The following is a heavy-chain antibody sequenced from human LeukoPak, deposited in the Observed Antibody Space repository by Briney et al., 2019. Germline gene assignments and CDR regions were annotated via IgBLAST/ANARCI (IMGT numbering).Heavy chain of an antibody. V-gene: IGHV3-21*01. D-gene: IGHD3-10*01. J-gene: IGHJ4*02. CDR2: ISSSSSYI. CDR3: ARETGYYGSGGTIDY. CDR1: GFTFSSDS. Sequence: GGSLRLSCAASGFTFSSDSMKWVRQAPGKGLEWVSSISSSSSYIYYADSVKGRFTISRDNAKNSLYLQMNSLRAEDTAVYYCARETGYYGSGGTIDYWGQGTLVTVSS.